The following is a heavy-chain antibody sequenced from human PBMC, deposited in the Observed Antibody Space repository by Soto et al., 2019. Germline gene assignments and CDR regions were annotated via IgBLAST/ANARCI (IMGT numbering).Heavy chain of an antibody. V-gene: IGHV3-30*05. Sequence: QVQLVESGGGVVQPGRSLRLSCAASGFTLSRYGMHWVRQAPGKGLEWVAVISFEGNTQYYADSVKGRFTISRDNSKDTLSLQMHGLRPEDTAVYYCARGAEHQLLSRDYFYGMDVWGQGTTVSVSS. CDR3: ARGAEHQLLSRDYFYGMDV. CDR1: GFTLSRYG. D-gene: IGHD1-1*01. CDR2: ISFEGNTQ. J-gene: IGHJ6*02.